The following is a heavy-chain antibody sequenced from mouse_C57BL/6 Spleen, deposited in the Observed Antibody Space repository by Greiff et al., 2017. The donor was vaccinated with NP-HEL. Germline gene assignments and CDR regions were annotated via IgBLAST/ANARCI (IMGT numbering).Heavy chain of an antibody. CDR1: GYTFTSYW. J-gene: IGHJ4*01. CDR3: ARTPNYYGSSYDYAMDY. Sequence: QVQLQQPGAELVRPGSSVKLSCKASGYTFTSYWMDWVKQRPGQGLEWIGNIYPSDSETHYNQKFKDKATLTVDKSSSTAYMQLSSLTSEDSAVYYCARTPNYYGSSYDYAMDYWGQGTSVTVSS. CDR2: IYPSDSET. V-gene: IGHV1-61*01. D-gene: IGHD1-1*01.